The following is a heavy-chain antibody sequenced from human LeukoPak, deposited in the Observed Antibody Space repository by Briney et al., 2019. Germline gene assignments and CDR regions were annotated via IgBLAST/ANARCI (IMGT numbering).Heavy chain of an antibody. Sequence: GGSLRLSCAASGFTFSSYGMHWVRQAPGKGLEWVAVITYDGSNKYYADSVKGRFTISRDNSKNTLYLQMNSLRAEDTAVYYCAKELCRVTGYFDYWGQGTLVTVSS. D-gene: IGHD2-2*01. CDR1: GFTFSSYG. V-gene: IGHV3-30*18. CDR3: AKELCRVTGYFDY. CDR2: ITYDGSNK. J-gene: IGHJ4*02.